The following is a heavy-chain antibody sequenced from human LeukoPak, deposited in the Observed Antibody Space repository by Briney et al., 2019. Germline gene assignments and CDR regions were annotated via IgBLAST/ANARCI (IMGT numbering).Heavy chain of an antibody. Sequence: ESLKISCKGSGYSFTSYWIGWGRQMPGKGMEWRGIIYPGDSDTRYSRSFKGKVTISADKSISTAYLQWSSLKASDTAMYYCARHDRSLGAEEIDYWGQGTLVTVSS. CDR1: GYSFTSYW. CDR2: IYPGDSDT. J-gene: IGHJ4*02. V-gene: IGHV5-51*01. CDR3: ARHDRSLGAEEIDY.